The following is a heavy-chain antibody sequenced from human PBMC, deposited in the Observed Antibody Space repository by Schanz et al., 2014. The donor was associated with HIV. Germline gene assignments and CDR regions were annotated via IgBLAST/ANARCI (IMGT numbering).Heavy chain of an antibody. CDR1: GGTFSSYA. D-gene: IGHD2-21*02. V-gene: IGHV1-69*06. Sequence: QVQLVQSGAQVKKPGSSVKVSCKASGGTFSSYAISWVRQAPGQGLEWMGGIIPSFPAANYAQKFQGRVTITADKSTSTAYMELSSLRSEDTAVYYCARRESDGALDVWGPGTTVIVSS. CDR3: ARRESDGALDV. J-gene: IGHJ6*02. CDR2: IIPSFPAA.